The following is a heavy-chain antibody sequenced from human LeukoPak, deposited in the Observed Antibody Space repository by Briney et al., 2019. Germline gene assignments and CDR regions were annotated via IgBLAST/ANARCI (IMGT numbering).Heavy chain of an antibody. J-gene: IGHJ6*02. CDR1: GYTFTSYA. D-gene: IGHD3-9*01. Sequence: ASVKVSCKASGYTFTSYAMHWVRQAPGQRLEWMGWINAGNGNTKYAQKLQGRVTMTTDTSTSTAYMELRSLRSDDTAVYYCARTAVNYDILTGYYTGYYGMDVWGQGTTVTVSS. CDR3: ARTAVNYDILTGYYTGYYGMDV. V-gene: IGHV1-3*01. CDR2: INAGNGNT.